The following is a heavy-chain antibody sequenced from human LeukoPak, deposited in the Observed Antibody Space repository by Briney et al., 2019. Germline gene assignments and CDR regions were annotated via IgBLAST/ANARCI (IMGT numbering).Heavy chain of an antibody. CDR2: IIPILGIA. J-gene: IGHJ4*02. V-gene: IGHV1-69*04. CDR3: ATNYYDSSGYLDGY. D-gene: IGHD3-22*01. CDR1: GYTFTSYG. Sequence: ASVEVSCKASGYTFTSYGISWVRQAPGQGLEWMGRIIPILGIANYAQKFQGRVTITADKSTSTAYMELSSLRSEDTAVYYCATNYYDSSGYLDGYWGQGTLVTVSS.